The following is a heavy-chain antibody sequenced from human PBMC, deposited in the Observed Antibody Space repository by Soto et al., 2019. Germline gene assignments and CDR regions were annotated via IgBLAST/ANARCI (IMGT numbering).Heavy chain of an antibody. Sequence: LSLTCTVSGGSVSSGSYYWSWIRQPPGKGLEWIGYIFYSGDTNYNPSLKSRVTMSVDTSKNQFSLKLSSVTAADTAIYYCARDSSTSQNIHYYYGMDVWGQGTTVTVSS. CDR2: IFYSGDT. J-gene: IGHJ6*02. V-gene: IGHV4-61*01. CDR3: ARDSSTSQNIHYYYGMDV. D-gene: IGHD2-2*01. CDR1: GGSVSSGSYY.